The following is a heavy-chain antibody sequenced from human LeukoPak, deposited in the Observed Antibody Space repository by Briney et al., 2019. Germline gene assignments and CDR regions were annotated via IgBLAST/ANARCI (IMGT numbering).Heavy chain of an antibody. D-gene: IGHD3-16*01. J-gene: IGHJ4*02. Sequence: GGSLRLSCAASGFTFSSYEMNWVRQAPGKGLECVAKIREDGNEKFYVDSAKGRFTISRDNAKNSVYLQMNSLRVEDTAVYFCARDYIGGWNDHWGQGTLVTVSS. V-gene: IGHV3-7*01. CDR3: ARDYIGGWNDH. CDR1: GFTFSSYE. CDR2: IREDGNEK.